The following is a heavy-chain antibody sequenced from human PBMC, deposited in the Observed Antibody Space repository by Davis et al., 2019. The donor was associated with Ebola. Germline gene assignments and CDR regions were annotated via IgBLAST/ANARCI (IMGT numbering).Heavy chain of an antibody. V-gene: IGHV4-30-2*01. CDR2: IYHSGST. CDR1: GGSISSGGYS. J-gene: IGHJ5*02. CDR3: ARSQTTVVTCWFDP. Sequence: SETLSLTCTVSGGSISSGGYSWSWIRQPPGKGLEWIGYIYHSGSTYYNPSLKSRVTISVDRSKNQFSLKLSSVTAADTAVYYCARSQTTVVTCWFDPWGQGTLVTVSS. D-gene: IGHD4-23*01.